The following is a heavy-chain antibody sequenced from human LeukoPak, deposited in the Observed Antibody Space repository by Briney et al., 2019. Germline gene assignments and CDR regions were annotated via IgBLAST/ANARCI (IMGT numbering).Heavy chain of an antibody. Sequence: ASVKVSCKASGYTFTGYYMHWVRQAPGQGLEWMGRINPNSGGTNYAQKFQGRVTMTRDTSISTAYMELSRLRSDDTAVYYCARDFGAVAVDGRDYWGQGTLVTVSS. CDR1: GYTFTGYY. V-gene: IGHV1-2*06. CDR2: INPNSGGT. J-gene: IGHJ4*02. D-gene: IGHD6-19*01. CDR3: ARDFGAVAVDGRDY.